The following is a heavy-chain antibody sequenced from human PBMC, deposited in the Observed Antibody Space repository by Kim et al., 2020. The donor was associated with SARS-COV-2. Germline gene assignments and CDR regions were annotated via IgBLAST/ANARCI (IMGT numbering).Heavy chain of an antibody. J-gene: IGHJ3*02. Sequence: SETLSLTCAVSGGSISSSNWWSWVRQPPGKGLEWIGEIYHSGSTNYNPSLKSRVTISVDKSKNQFSLKLSSVTAADTAVYYCARSDYYGSSGYYSDPGAFDICSQGTMVTVSS. D-gene: IGHD3-22*01. CDR1: GGSISSSNW. CDR3: ARSDYYGSSGYYSDPGAFDI. CDR2: IYHSGST. V-gene: IGHV4-4*02.